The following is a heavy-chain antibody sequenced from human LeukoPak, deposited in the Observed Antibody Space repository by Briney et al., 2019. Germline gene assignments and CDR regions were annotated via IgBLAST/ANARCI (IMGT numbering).Heavy chain of an antibody. CDR1: GGSFSGYY. V-gene: IGHV4-34*01. Sequence: PSETLSLTCAVYGGSFSGYYWSWIRQPPGKGLEWIGEINHSGSTNYNPSLKGRVTISVDTSKNQFSLKLSSVTAADTAVYYCARETYSGSPPYYFDYWGQGTLVTVSS. J-gene: IGHJ4*02. CDR2: INHSGST. D-gene: IGHD3-10*01. CDR3: ARETYSGSPPYYFDY.